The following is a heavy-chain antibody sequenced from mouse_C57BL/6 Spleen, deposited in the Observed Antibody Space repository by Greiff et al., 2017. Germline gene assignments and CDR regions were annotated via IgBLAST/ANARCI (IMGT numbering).Heavy chain of an antibody. CDR3: ARMDSSYVDWDWFAY. V-gene: IGHV1-54*01. CDR1: GYAFTNYL. D-gene: IGHD1-1*01. Sequence: VQLVESGAELVRPGTSVKVSCKASGYAFTNYLIEWVKQRPGQGLEWIGVINPGSGGTNYNEKFKGKATLTADKSSSTAYMQLSSLTSEDSAVYFCARMDSSYVDWDWFAYWGQGTLVTVSA. J-gene: IGHJ3*01. CDR2: INPGSGGT.